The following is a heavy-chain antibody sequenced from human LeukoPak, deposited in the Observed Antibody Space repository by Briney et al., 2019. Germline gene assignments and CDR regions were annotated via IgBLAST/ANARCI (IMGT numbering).Heavy chain of an antibody. D-gene: IGHD3-10*01. CDR1: GFTFSSYA. J-gene: IGHJ4*02. V-gene: IGHV3-30*04. Sequence: GRSLRLSCAASGFTFSSYAMHWVRQAPGKGLEWVAVISYDGSNKYHADSVKGRFTISRDNSKNTLYLQMNSLRAEDTAVYYCARGRSGSYLFGYWGQGTLVTVSS. CDR2: ISYDGSNK. CDR3: ARGRSGSYLFGY.